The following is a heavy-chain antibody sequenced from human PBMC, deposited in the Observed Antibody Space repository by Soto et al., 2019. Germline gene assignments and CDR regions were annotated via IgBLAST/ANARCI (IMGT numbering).Heavy chain of an antibody. CDR2: INPSGGST. Sequence: GASVKVSCKASGYIFTSYYMHWVRQAPGQGLEWMGIINPSGGSTSYAQKFQGRVTMTRDTSTSTVYMELSSLRSEDTAVYYCARDSEIDYIWGSYRYWYWGQGTLVTVSS. CDR3: ARDSEIDYIWGSYRYWY. CDR1: GYIFTSYY. V-gene: IGHV1-46*03. D-gene: IGHD3-16*02. J-gene: IGHJ4*02.